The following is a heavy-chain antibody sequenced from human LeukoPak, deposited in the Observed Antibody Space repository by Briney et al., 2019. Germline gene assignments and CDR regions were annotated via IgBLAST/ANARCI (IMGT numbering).Heavy chain of an antibody. CDR2: ISGSGGST. CDR1: GFTFSSYA. J-gene: IGHJ5*02. CDR3: AKDVGVRGARWLDP. V-gene: IGHV3-23*01. D-gene: IGHD3-10*01. Sequence: GGSLRLSCAASGFTFSSYAMSWVRQAPGKGLEWVSAISGSGGSTYYADSANGRFTIPRDSSQNTWYLQMNSLRAEDTAGYYCAKDVGVRGARWLDPWGQGTLVTVYS.